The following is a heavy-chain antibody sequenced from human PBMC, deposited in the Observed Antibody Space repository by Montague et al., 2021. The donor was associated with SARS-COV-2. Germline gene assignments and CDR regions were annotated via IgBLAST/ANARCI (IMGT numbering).Heavy chain of an antibody. CDR1: GDSITSGGYF. Sequence: TLSLTCTVAGDSITSGGYFWNWIRQHPGKGLEYIGAISYSGSTXYKPSLTSRVSISMDTSKNAFSLNLHSVTAADTAVYFCAASGRRGYSNPFHHCGRGSLVTVSS. D-gene: IGHD4-11*01. J-gene: IGHJ4*02. CDR2: ISYSGST. V-gene: IGHV4-31*03. CDR3: AASGRRGYSNPFHH.